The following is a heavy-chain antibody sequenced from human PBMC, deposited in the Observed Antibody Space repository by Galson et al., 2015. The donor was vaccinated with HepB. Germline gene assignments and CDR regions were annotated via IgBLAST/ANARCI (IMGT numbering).Heavy chain of an antibody. CDR2: ISVDDDIT. CDR1: GFSFDTYA. Sequence: SLRLSCAGSGFSFDTYAMNWVRQAPGKGLEWVASISVDDDITYYADSVRGRFTISRADSRSTLYLQMNSLRAEDTAMYYCVKDRLGELPLVWGQGTMVTVSS. J-gene: IGHJ3*01. D-gene: IGHD3-16*01. CDR3: VKDRLGELPLV. V-gene: IGHV3-23*01.